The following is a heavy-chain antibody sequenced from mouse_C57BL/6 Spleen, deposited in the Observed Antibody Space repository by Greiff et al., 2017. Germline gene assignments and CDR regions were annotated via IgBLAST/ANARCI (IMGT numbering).Heavy chain of an antibody. CDR2: INPSNGGT. V-gene: IGHV1-53*01. CDR1: GYTFTSYW. Sequence: QVQLKQPGTELVKPGASVKLSCKASGYTFTSYWMHWVKQRPGQGLEWIGNINPSNGGTNYNEKFKSKATLTVDKSSSTAYMQLSSLTSEDSAVYYCARYPYYDYDGYAMDYWGQGTSVTVSS. CDR3: ARYPYYDYDGYAMDY. J-gene: IGHJ4*01. D-gene: IGHD2-4*01.